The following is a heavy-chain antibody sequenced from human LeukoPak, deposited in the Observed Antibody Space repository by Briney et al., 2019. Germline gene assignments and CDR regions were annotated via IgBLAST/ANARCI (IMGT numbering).Heavy chain of an antibody. CDR3: AKDLASKIYDSSGVDY. J-gene: IGHJ4*02. Sequence: GGSLRLSCAASGFTFSSYGMHWVRQAPGKGLEWVAVIWYDGSNKYYADSVKGRFTISRDNSKNTLYLQMNSLRAEDTAVYYCAKDLASKIYDSSGVDYWGQGTLVTVSS. V-gene: IGHV3-33*06. CDR1: GFTFSSYG. D-gene: IGHD3-22*01. CDR2: IWYDGSNK.